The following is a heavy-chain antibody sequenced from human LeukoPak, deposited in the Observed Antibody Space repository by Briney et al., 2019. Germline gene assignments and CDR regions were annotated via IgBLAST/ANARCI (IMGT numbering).Heavy chain of an antibody. Sequence: GGSLRLSCAASGFILSRYWMSWVRQAPGKGLEWVANIKFDGSETYYVDSARGRFTISRDNAKNSLYLHMNSLRVEDTAVYYCARDGPSIAADFDCWGQGTLVTVSS. CDR2: IKFDGSET. D-gene: IGHD6-6*01. CDR3: ARDGPSIAADFDC. J-gene: IGHJ4*02. CDR1: GFILSRYW. V-gene: IGHV3-7*01.